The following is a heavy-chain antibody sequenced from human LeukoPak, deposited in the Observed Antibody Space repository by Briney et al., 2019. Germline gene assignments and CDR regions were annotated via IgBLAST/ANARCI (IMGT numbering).Heavy chain of an antibody. CDR1: GYSFTSYW. V-gene: IGHV5-51*01. J-gene: IGHJ3*02. D-gene: IGHD6-19*01. Sequence: GESLKISCKGSGYSFTSYWIGWVRQLPGKGLEWMGIIYPGDSDTRYSPSFQGQVTISADKSISTAYLQWSSLKASDTAMYYCARQTGIAVAGYDAFDIWGQGTMVTVSS. CDR2: IYPGDSDT. CDR3: ARQTGIAVAGYDAFDI.